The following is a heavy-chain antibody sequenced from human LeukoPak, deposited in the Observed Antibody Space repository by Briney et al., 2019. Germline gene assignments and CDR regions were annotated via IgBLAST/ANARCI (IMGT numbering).Heavy chain of an antibody. Sequence: GGSLRLSCAASGFTFSSYGMSWVRQAPGKGLEWVSGISGSGGSTYYADSVKGRFTISRDNSKNTLYLQMDSLRAEDTAVYYCAKDLLTVAEFDYWGQGTLVTVSS. J-gene: IGHJ4*02. CDR3: AKDLLTVAEFDY. V-gene: IGHV3-23*01. D-gene: IGHD6-19*01. CDR2: ISGSGGST. CDR1: GFTFSSYG.